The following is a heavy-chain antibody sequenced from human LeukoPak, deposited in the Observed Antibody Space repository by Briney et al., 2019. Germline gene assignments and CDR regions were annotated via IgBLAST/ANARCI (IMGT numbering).Heavy chain of an antibody. CDR1: GFTFSTHA. D-gene: IGHD3-10*01. CDR3: AKLFESGTYNNFFHY. V-gene: IGHV3-23*01. Sequence: GRSLRLSCVGSGFTFSTHAIHWVRQTPDKGLEWVSAITATSSSTHDADSVQGRFTISRDNSKNTLYLQMNSLRPEDTAIYYCAKLFESGTYNNFFHYWGQGTLVTVFS. CDR2: ITATSSST. J-gene: IGHJ4*02.